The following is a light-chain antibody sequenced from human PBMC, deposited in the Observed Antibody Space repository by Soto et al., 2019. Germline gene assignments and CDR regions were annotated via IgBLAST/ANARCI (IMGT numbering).Light chain of an antibody. CDR3: HPRRNWPTT. CDR1: QSVSSY. CDR2: DAS. J-gene: IGKJ5*01. V-gene: IGKV3-11*01. Sequence: EIVLTQSPATLSLSPGERATLSCRASQSVSSYLAWYQQKPGQAPRLLIYDASNRATGIPARFSGSGSGTDFTPPTSSLEPEDFPFYSGHPRRNWPTTFGQGTRRELK.